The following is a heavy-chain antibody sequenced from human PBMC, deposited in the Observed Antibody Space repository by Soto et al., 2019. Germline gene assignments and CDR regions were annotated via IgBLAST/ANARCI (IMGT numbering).Heavy chain of an antibody. J-gene: IGHJ3*02. V-gene: IGHV1-46*01. D-gene: IGHD6-19*01. CDR3: AREKWLVRRNDPFDI. CDR1: GYTFINYY. CDR2: IDPNGGST. Sequence: QVQLVQSGAEVKKPGASVKVSCKASGYTFINYYMHWLRQAPGQVLEWMGIIDPNGGSTTYAQKFQGRVTLTRDTSTNTVNMELSSLRSEDTAVYYCAREKWLVRRNDPFDIWGQGTMVTVSS.